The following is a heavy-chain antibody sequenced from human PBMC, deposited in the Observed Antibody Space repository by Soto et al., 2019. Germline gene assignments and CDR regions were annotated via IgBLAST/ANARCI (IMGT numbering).Heavy chain of an antibody. J-gene: IGHJ5*02. CDR1: GYTITSYG. V-gene: IGHV1-18*01. Sequence: SVKVSCKASGYTITSYGISWVRQAPGQGLEWMGWISAYNSNTNYEQKLQGRVTMTTDTSTSTAYMELRSLRSDDTAVYFCGRYRDYVDWNLFDPWGQGALVTVCS. D-gene: IGHD4-17*01. CDR2: ISAYNSNT. CDR3: GRYRDYVDWNLFDP.